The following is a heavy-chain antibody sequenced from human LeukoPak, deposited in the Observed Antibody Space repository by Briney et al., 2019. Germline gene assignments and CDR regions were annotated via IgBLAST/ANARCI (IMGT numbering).Heavy chain of an antibody. V-gene: IGHV4-59*01. D-gene: IGHD1-26*01. J-gene: IGHJ4*02. CDR1: GGSISSYY. Sequence: SETLSLTCTVSGGSISSYYWSWIRQPPGKGLEWIGYIYYSGSTNYNPSLKSRVTISVDTSNNQFSLKLSSVTAADTAVYYCAAGWDEETLDYWGQGTLVTVSS. CDR3: AAGWDEETLDY. CDR2: IYYSGST.